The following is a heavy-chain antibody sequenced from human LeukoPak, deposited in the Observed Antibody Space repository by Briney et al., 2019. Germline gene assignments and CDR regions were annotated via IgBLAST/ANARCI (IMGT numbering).Heavy chain of an antibody. J-gene: IGHJ6*02. D-gene: IGHD3-16*01. V-gene: IGHV3-21*01. CDR2: ISSSSSYI. Sequence: GGSLRLSCAAAGFTFSSYSMNWVRQAPGKGLEWVSSISSSSSYIYYADSVKGRFTISRDNAKNSLYLQMNSLRTEDTAVYYCARAVLAGNYYYYGMDVWGQGTMVTVSS. CDR1: GFTFSSYS. CDR3: ARAVLAGNYYYYGMDV.